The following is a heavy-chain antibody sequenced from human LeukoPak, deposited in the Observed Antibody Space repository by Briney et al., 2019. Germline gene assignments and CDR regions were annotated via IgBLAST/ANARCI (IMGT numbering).Heavy chain of an antibody. D-gene: IGHD1-1*01. V-gene: IGHV3-30*04. Sequence: GGSLRLSCAASGFTFSSYAMHWVRQAPGKGLEWVAVISYDGSNKYYADSVKGRFTISRDNAKNSLYLQMNSLRAEDTAVYYCARCAGNHEPYFDYWGQGTLVTVSS. CDR2: ISYDGSNK. CDR1: GFTFSSYA. J-gene: IGHJ4*02. CDR3: ARCAGNHEPYFDY.